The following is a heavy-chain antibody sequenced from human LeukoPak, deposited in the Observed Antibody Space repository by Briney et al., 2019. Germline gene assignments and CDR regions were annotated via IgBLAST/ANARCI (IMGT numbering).Heavy chain of an antibody. CDR2: IRYDGSNK. V-gene: IGHV3-30*02. CDR3: AKPGYCSGGSCRYYFDY. CDR1: GFTFSSYS. D-gene: IGHD2-15*01. J-gene: IGHJ4*02. Sequence: GGSLRLSCAASGFTFSSYSMNWVRQAPGKGLEWVAFIRYDGSNKYYADSVKGRFTISRDNSKNTLYLQMNSLRAEDTAVYYCAKPGYCSGGSCRYYFDYWGQGTLVTVSS.